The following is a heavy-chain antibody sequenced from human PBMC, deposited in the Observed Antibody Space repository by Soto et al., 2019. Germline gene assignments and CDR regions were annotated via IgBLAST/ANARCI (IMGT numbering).Heavy chain of an antibody. Sequence: GASVKVSCKASGYNFMNYGIRWMRQAPGQRLEWMAWSAPYTGNAIYAQNVQGRVTVTADRSTSTAYMEVRSLTTDDTALYYCARTGGDCTQGVCYDYWGQGTLVTVSS. D-gene: IGHD2-8*01. V-gene: IGHV1-18*01. CDR1: GYNFMNYG. J-gene: IGHJ4*02. CDR2: SAPYTGNA. CDR3: ARTGGDCTQGVCYDY.